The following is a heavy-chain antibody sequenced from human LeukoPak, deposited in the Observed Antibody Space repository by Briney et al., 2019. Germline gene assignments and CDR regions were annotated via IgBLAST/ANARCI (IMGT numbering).Heavy chain of an antibody. Sequence: GGSLRLSCAASGFTLNIHWMSWVRQAPGKGLEWVANSKPDGSENYYVDSVKGRFTISRDNAKNSLYLQMNSLRAEDTAVYYCARAVRYCSGGRCYSDDAFDIWGQGTMVTVSS. V-gene: IGHV3-7*01. D-gene: IGHD2-15*01. CDR1: GFTLNIHW. J-gene: IGHJ3*02. CDR2: SKPDGSEN. CDR3: ARAVRYCSGGRCYSDDAFDI.